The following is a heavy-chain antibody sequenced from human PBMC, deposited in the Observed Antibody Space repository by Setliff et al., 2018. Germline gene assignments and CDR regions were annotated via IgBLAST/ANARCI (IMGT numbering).Heavy chain of an antibody. CDR1: GDSISSTSYQ. CDR2: FHHSGSM. D-gene: IGHD3-10*01. V-gene: IGHV4-61*05. CDR3: AGAYYYASGNSHNYYMDV. J-gene: IGHJ6*03. Sequence: ETLSLTCTVSGDSISSTSYQWGWVRQPPGKGLEWIGYFHHSGSMNYSPSLKGRVTMSVDTSNNQLSLKLTSVSAADTAVYYCAGAYYYASGNSHNYYMDVWGKGTAVTVSS.